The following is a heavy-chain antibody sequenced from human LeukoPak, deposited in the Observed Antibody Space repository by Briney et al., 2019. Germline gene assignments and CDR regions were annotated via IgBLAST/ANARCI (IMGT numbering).Heavy chain of an antibody. CDR2: IYYSGST. J-gene: IGHJ4*02. CDR1: GGSISSSSYY. CDR3: ATDSRDGYNRRFFDY. Sequence: SETLSLTSTVSGGSISSSSYYWGWIRQPPGKGLEWIGSIYYSGSTYYNPSLKSRVTISVDTSKNQFSLKRSSVTAADTAMYYCATDSRDGYNRRFFDYWGQGTLVTVSS. V-gene: IGHV4-39*07. D-gene: IGHD5-24*01.